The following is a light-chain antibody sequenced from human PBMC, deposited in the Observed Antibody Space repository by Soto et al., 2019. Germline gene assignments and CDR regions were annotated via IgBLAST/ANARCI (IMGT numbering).Light chain of an antibody. CDR1: SSDVGGYNY. J-gene: IGLJ1*01. Sequence: QSALTQPRSVSGSPGQSVTISCTGTSSDVGGYNYVSWFQHHPGKAPKLMIYDVSKRPSGVPDRFSGSKSGNTASLTISGLQADDEADYYCCSYAGSYTYVFAAGTKLTVL. CDR3: CSYAGSYTYV. V-gene: IGLV2-11*01. CDR2: DVS.